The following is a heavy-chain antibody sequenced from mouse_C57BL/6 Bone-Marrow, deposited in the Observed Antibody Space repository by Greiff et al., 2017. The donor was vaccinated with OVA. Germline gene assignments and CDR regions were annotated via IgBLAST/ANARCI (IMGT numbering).Heavy chain of an antibody. J-gene: IGHJ4*01. CDR2: IHPNSGST. V-gene: IGHV1-64*01. D-gene: IGHD2-4*01. CDR3: ARLTYDYDEDYAMDY. CDR1: GYTFTSYW. Sequence: QVQLQQPGAELVKPGASVKLSCKASGYTFTSYWMHWVKQRPGQGLEWIGMIHPNSGSTNYNEKFKSKATLTVDKSSSTAYMQLSSLTSEDSAVYYCARLTYDYDEDYAMDYWGQGTSVTVSS.